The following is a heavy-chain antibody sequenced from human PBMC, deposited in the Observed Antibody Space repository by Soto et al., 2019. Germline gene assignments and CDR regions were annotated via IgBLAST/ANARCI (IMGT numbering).Heavy chain of an antibody. V-gene: IGHV1-69*01. J-gene: IGHJ6*02. CDR2: IIPIFGTA. CDR3: ARDRPEQLVRLYGMAV. D-gene: IGHD6-6*01. CDR1: GGTFSSYA. Sequence: QVQLVKSGAEVKKPGSSVKVSCKASGGTFSSYAISWVRQAPGPGLEWMGGIIPIFGTANYAQKFQGRVTITADESTSTAYMELSSLRSEDTAVYYCARDRPEQLVRLYGMAVCGQGTTVTVSS.